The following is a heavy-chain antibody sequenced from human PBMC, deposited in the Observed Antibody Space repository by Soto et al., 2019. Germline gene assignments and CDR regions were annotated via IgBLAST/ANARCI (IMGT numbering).Heavy chain of an antibody. J-gene: IGHJ6*02. CDR3: AKGEYQLLLRSQDYYYYGMDV. CDR1: GFTFSSYA. V-gene: IGHV3-23*01. CDR2: ISGSGGST. D-gene: IGHD2-2*01. Sequence: PGGSLRLSCAASGFTFSSYAMSWVRQAPGKGLEWVSAISGSGGSTYYADSVKGRFTISRDNSKNTLYLQMNSLGAEDTAVYYCAKGEYQLLLRSQDYYYYGMDVWGQGTTVTVSS.